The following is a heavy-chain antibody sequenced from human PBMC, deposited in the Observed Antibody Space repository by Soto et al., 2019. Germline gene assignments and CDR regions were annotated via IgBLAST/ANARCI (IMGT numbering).Heavy chain of an antibody. D-gene: IGHD2-21*02. J-gene: IGHJ6*02. V-gene: IGHV4-30-4*08. CDR1: GGSISSEYFH. CDR3: AREGVGGDRDYYGLDV. Sequence: QVQLQQSGPGLVEPSQTLSLTCAVSGGSISSEYFHWTWIRQSPGKGLEWIGYIHYTGSIMYNPSFKSPLTMAVDTTQNQFAVELTSVTAADTAVYFWAREGVGGDRDYYGLDVWGQGTTVTVSS. CDR2: IHYTGSI.